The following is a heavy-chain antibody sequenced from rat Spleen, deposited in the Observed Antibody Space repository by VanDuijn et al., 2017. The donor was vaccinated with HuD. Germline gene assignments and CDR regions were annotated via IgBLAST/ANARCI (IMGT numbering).Heavy chain of an antibody. V-gene: IGHV10-5*01. CDR2: IRTNPNNYAT. Sequence: VQLVESGGGLVQPKESLKISCAASGFTFSNAAMYWVRQAPGKGLEWVARIRTNPNNYATYYADSVKGRFTISRDNSKSMVYLQMDNLKTEDTAMYYCTAEQLGFDYWGQGVMVTVSS. CDR3: TAEQLGFDY. D-gene: IGHD1-10*01. J-gene: IGHJ2*01. CDR1: GFTFSNAA.